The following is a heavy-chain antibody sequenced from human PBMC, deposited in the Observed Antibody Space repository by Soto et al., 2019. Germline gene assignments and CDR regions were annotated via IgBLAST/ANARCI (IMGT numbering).Heavy chain of an antibody. CDR1: GGSISSSSYY. CDR3: VCFFSGGYTQGFSHYAIDV. CDR2: IFYSGTT. V-gene: IGHV4-39*01. Sequence: SETLSLTCTVSGGSISSSSYYWGWIRQPPGKGLEWIGSIFYSGTTYYNPSLKSRGTISVDTSKNQFSLKLSSVTAADTAVYYCVCFFSGGYTQGFSHYAIDVCGPGPTVT. J-gene: IGHJ6*02. D-gene: IGHD3-10*01.